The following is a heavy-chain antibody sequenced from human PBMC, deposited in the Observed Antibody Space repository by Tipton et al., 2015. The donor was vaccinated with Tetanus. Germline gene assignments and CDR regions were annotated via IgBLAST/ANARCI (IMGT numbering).Heavy chain of an antibody. CDR1: GFSIRDFG. J-gene: IGHJ5*01. Sequence: SLRLSCAASGFSIRDFGMNWARQAPGQGLEWVSYISYSSTSIYYADSVKGRFAVSRDNAKNTLHLQMNTLRDDDTAVYYCARRGEARANWFDSWGQGTLVTVSS. CDR3: ARRGEARANWFDS. CDR2: ISYSSTSI. V-gene: IGHV3-48*02.